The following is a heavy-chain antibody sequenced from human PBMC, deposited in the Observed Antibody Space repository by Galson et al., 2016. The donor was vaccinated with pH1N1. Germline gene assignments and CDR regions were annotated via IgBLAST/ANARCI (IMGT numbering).Heavy chain of an antibody. Sequence: SLRLSCAASGFLFSSFGMNWVRQAPGKGLEWIAYISSSRSVIKYADSVRGRFTVSRDHVKNSLDLKMNSLRVDDTAVYYCARDTTVTTGPRWFASWGQGTLVSVSS. V-gene: IGHV3-48*01. CDR3: ARDTTVTTGPRWFAS. J-gene: IGHJ5*01. CDR2: ISSSRSVI. CDR1: GFLFSSFG. D-gene: IGHD4-17*01.